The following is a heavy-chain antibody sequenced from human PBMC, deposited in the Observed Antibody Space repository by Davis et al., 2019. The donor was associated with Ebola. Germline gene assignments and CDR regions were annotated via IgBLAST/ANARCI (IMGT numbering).Heavy chain of an antibody. V-gene: IGHV3-9*01. CDR1: GFTFSRTW. CDR2: ITWNSGDI. D-gene: IGHD1-1*01. CDR3: ARDDFNTNWHARGTPRSYHFDY. J-gene: IGHJ4*02. Sequence: SLKISCAASGFTFSRTWMHWVRQAPGKGLEWVARITWNSGDIDYADSMKGRFTISRDNAKNSLYLQMNSLRTDDTAFYYCARDDFNTNWHARGTPRSYHFDYWGQGALVTVSS.